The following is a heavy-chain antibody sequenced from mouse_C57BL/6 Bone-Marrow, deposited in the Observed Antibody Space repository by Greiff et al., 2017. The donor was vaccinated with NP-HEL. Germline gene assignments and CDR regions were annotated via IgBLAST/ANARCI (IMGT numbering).Heavy chain of an antibody. CDR1: GFTFSSYG. Sequence: DVHLVESGGDLVKPGGSLKLSCAASGFTFSSYGMSWVRQTPDKRLEWVATISSGGSYTYYPDSVKGRFTISRDNAKNTLYLQMSSLKSEDTAMYYCARHPTTVVAPYAMDYWGQGTSVTVSS. V-gene: IGHV5-6*01. CDR2: ISSGGSYT. J-gene: IGHJ4*01. D-gene: IGHD1-1*01. CDR3: ARHPTTVVAPYAMDY.